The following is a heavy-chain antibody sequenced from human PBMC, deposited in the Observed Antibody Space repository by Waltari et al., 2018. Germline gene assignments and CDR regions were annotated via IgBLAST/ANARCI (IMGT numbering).Heavy chain of an antibody. D-gene: IGHD3-10*01. CDR2: IYHTGTT. J-gene: IGHJ6*02. CDR1: GGSIDRSSYY. CDR3: ARLSSTSTGNYYYGLDV. V-gene: IGHV4-39*01. Sequence: QLQLQESGPGLVKPSETLSPPCTVSGGSIDRSSYYWGWIRQSPGKGLGWIGTIYHTGTTYDKPSLKSRVTLSIDTSKNQFSLKLSSVIATDTAVYYCARLSSTSTGNYYYGLDVWGQGTTVTVSS.